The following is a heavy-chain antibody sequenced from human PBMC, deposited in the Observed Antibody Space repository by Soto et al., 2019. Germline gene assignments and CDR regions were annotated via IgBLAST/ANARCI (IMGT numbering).Heavy chain of an antibody. CDR3: TKPQRRWLNSDY. CDR1: GGSISNSSYY. Sequence: SETLSLTCTVSGGSISNSSYYWGWIRQPPGKGLEWIGHIYYSGTSYSNPSLKGRVTLSVDTSKNQFSLKLNSVTAADTAVYYRTKPQRRWLNSDYWGQGTLVTVSS. CDR2: IYYSGTS. D-gene: IGHD5-12*01. J-gene: IGHJ4*02. V-gene: IGHV4-39*01.